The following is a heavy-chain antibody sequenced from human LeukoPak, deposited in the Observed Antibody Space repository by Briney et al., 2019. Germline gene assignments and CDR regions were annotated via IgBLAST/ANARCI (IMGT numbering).Heavy chain of an antibody. Sequence: GGSLRLSCAVAGVAVNSYFMGWVRQAPGKGLEWVSLISSEGFTYYADSVKGRFTISRDKSKNTLYLQMNSLRAEDTALYYCARGRGGDWGRGALVTVSS. CDR3: ARGRGGD. CDR1: GVAVNSYF. J-gene: IGHJ4*02. V-gene: IGHV3-53*01. D-gene: IGHD2-15*01. CDR2: ISSEGFT.